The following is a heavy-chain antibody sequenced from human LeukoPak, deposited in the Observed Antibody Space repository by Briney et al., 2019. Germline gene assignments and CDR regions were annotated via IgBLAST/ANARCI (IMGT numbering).Heavy chain of an antibody. J-gene: IGHJ4*02. Sequence: GGSLRLSCAASGFSFNAYWMAWVRQPPGTGLEWVANINPAGSETFHVDPVKGRFSISRDHAKNLVYLQMNSMRAEETAVYYCATFGLVAALDLWGQGTLVTVSS. D-gene: IGHD5-12*01. CDR3: ATFGLVAALDL. V-gene: IGHV3-7*01. CDR2: INPAGSET. CDR1: GFSFNAYW.